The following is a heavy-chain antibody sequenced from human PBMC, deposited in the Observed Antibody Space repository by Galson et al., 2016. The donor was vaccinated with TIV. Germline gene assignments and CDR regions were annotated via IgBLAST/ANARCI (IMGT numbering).Heavy chain of an antibody. J-gene: IGHJ1*01. Sequence: LRLSCAGSGFSFNKYAMSWVRQTPERGLEWISNINAGGGITNYADSVKGRFTMSRDNSKNTLYLHMNDVRGDDTAIYFCAKDALEWTVRGQLVNWGQGTRVTVSS. CDR1: GFSFNKYA. D-gene: IGHD3-10*01. V-gene: IGHV3-23*01. CDR2: INAGGGIT. CDR3: AKDALEWTVRGQLVN.